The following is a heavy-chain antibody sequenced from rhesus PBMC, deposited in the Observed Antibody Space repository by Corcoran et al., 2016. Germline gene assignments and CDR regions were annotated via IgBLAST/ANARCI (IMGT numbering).Heavy chain of an antibody. J-gene: IGHJ4*01. CDR3: TQSGYLDY. CDR1: GGPISSHW. CDR2: ISGSGGTT. Sequence: QLQLQESGPGLVKPSETLSLTCAVSGGPISSHWWNWLRQPPGKGLEWIGRISGSGGTTSYNPSLKSRVTISTDTSKNQLSLKLISVTAADTAVYYCTQSGYLDYWGQGVLVTVSS. V-gene: IGHV4-173*01. D-gene: IGHD3S6*01.